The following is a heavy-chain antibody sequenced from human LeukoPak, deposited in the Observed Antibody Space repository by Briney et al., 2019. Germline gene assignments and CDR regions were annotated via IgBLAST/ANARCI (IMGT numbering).Heavy chain of an antibody. CDR2: IYSGGST. CDR3: ARAHYYDSSGSNQDY. Sequence: GGSLRLSCAASGFTVSSNYMSWVRQAPGKGLEWVSVIYSGGSTYYADSVKGRFTISRDNSKNTLYLQMNSLGAEDTAVYYCARAHYYDSSGSNQDYWGQGTLVTVSS. CDR1: GFTVSSNY. D-gene: IGHD3-22*01. V-gene: IGHV3-66*01. J-gene: IGHJ4*02.